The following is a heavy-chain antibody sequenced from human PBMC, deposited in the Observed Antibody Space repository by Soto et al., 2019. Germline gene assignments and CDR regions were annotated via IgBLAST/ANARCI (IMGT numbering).Heavy chain of an antibody. V-gene: IGHV1-69*02. CDR3: ARGPRPTYYYGSGTQNPYYMDV. D-gene: IGHD3-10*01. CDR2: IIPILGIA. J-gene: IGHJ6*03. CDR1: GGTFSSYT. Sequence: GASVKVSCKASGGTFSSYTISWVRQAPGQGLEWMGRIIPILGIANYAQKFQGRVTITADKSTSTAYMELSSLRSEDTAVYYCARGPRPTYYYGSGTQNPYYMDVWGKGTTVTVSS.